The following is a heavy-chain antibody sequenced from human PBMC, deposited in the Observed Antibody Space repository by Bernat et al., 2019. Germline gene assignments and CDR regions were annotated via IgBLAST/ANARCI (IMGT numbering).Heavy chain of an antibody. CDR3: TTRHTLYYFDY. CDR2: IKSKTDGGTT. CDR1: GFTFSNAW. Sequence: EVQLVESGGGLVKPGGSLRLSCAASGFTFSNAWMSWVRQAPGRGLEWVGRIKSKTDGGTTDYAAPVKGRFTISRDDSKNTLYLQMNSLKTADTDVYYCTTRHTLYYFDYWGQGTLVTVSS. J-gene: IGHJ4*02. V-gene: IGHV3-15*01.